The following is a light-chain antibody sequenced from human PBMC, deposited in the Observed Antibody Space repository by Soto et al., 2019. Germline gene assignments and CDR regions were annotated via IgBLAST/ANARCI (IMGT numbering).Light chain of an antibody. J-gene: IGKJ3*01. CDR3: QQYNSYSPET. V-gene: IGKV1-5*03. CDR1: QSISSW. CDR2: KAS. Sequence: DIQMTQSPSTLSASVGVRVTITCRASQSISSWLAWYQQKPGKAPKLLIYKASSLESGVPSRFSGSGSGTEFTLTISSLQPDDFATYYCQQYNSYSPETFGPGTKVDIK.